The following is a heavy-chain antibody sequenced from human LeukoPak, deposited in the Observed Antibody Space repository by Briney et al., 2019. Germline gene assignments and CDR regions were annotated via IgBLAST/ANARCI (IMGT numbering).Heavy chain of an antibody. J-gene: IGHJ3*02. D-gene: IGHD3-10*01. CDR3: ATDLRLRYYFGSGSRGGTFDI. V-gene: IGHV3-30*03. CDR1: GFMFSNYG. Sequence: PGRSLRLSCAASGFMFSNYGMQWVRQAPGKGLGWVAVISYDGSNKYYADSVKGRFTISRDNSKNTLYLQMNSLRAGDTAVYYCATDLRLRYYFGSGSRGGTFDIWGQGTMVTVSS. CDR2: ISYDGSNK.